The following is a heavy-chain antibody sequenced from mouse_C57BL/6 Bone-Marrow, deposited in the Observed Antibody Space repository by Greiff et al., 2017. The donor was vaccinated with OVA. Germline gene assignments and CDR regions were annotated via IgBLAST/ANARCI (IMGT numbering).Heavy chain of an antibody. CDR3: ARWGRFAY. CDR1: GYTFTDYY. J-gene: IGHJ3*01. CDR2: INPNTGGT. Sequence: EVQLQQSGPELVKPGASVKISCKASGYTFTDYYMNWVKQSHGKSLEWIGDINPNTGGTSYNQKFKGKATLTVEKSSSTAYMELRSLTSEDSAVYYCARWGRFAYWGQGTLVTVSA. V-gene: IGHV1-26*01.